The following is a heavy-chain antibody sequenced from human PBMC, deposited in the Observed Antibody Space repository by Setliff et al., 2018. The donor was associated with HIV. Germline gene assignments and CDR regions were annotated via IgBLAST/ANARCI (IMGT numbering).Heavy chain of an antibody. Sequence: SETLSLTCTVSGGSISGYHWNWLRQTPGKGLEWIVYIYTSRGTNYNHSLRTRVIISVDTSNQFSLRLSSVTAADAAVYYCARSPSYRSSWEYYFDYWGQGILVTVSS. J-gene: IGHJ4*02. D-gene: IGHD6-13*01. CDR3: ARSPSYRSSWEYYFDY. CDR2: IYTSRGT. CDR1: GGSISGYH. V-gene: IGHV4-4*09.